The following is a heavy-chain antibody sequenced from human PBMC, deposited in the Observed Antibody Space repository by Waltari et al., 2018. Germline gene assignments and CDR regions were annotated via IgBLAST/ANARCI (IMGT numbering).Heavy chain of an antibody. CDR3: TRVGRWLSCDY. CDR1: GGSISSGGYS. V-gene: IGHV4-31*03. Sequence: QVQLQESGPGLVKPSQTLSLTCTVSGGSISSGGYSWSWIRQHPGKGLEWIGYIYYSGSTYYNPSLKSRVTISVDTSKNQFSLKLSSVTAADTAVYYCTRVGRWLSCDYWGQGTLVTVSS. CDR2: IYYSGST. J-gene: IGHJ4*02. D-gene: IGHD3-22*01.